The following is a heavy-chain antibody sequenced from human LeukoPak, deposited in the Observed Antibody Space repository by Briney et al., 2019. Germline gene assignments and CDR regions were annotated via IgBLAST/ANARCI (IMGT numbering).Heavy chain of an antibody. J-gene: IGHJ6*03. Sequence: EASVKVSCKTSKNMFTGYFMHWVRQAPGKGLEWIGWINPNSGGTLFARRFQGRVTMTRDRSIGATYMELSRLTSDDTALYYCAAQCNDDFCYKRDYMDVWSKGTMVIVSS. CDR2: INPNSGGT. D-gene: IGHD2-2*02. CDR3: AAQCNDDFCYKRDYMDV. V-gene: IGHV1-2*02. CDR1: KNMFTGYF.